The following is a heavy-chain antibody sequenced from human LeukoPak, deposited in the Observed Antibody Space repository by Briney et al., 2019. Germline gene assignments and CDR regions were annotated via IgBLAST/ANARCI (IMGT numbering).Heavy chain of an antibody. Sequence: SETLSLTCTVSGGSISSSSYYWGWIRQPPGKGLEWIGSIYYSGSTYYNPSLKSRVTISVDKSKNQFSLKLSSVTAADTAVYYCARYSMGIAVAAAYYFDYWGQGTLVTVSS. V-gene: IGHV4-39*07. CDR1: GGSISSSSYY. CDR3: ARYSMGIAVAAAYYFDY. D-gene: IGHD6-19*01. J-gene: IGHJ4*02. CDR2: IYYSGST.